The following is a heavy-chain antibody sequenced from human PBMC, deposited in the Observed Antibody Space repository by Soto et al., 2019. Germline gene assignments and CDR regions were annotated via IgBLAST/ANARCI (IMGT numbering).Heavy chain of an antibody. D-gene: IGHD2-15*01. V-gene: IGHV1-18*04. CDR3: ARRCSGGSCPYYYYYNIDV. Sequence: ASVKVSCKASGYTFTSYGISWVRQAPGQGLEWMGWISAYNGNTNYAQKLQGRVTMTTDTSTSTAYMELRSLRSDDTAVYYCARRCSGGSCPYYYYYNIDVWGQGTAVTVSS. J-gene: IGHJ6*02. CDR2: ISAYNGNT. CDR1: GYTFTSYG.